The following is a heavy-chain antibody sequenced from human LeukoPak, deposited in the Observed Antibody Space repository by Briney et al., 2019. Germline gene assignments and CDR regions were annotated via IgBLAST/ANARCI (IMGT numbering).Heavy chain of an antibody. CDR1: GGSISSYH. CDR2: IYTNGST. D-gene: IGHD1-1*01. J-gene: IGHJ5*02. V-gene: IGHV4-4*09. Sequence: SETLSLTCTVSGGSISSYHWSWIRQVPGKGLQWIGSIYTNGSTNYNPSLKSRVTISIDSSKNQFSLKLTSVTAADTAVYYCARTVWTYDSARPLWFDPWGQGTLVTVSS. CDR3: ARTVWTYDSARPLWFDP.